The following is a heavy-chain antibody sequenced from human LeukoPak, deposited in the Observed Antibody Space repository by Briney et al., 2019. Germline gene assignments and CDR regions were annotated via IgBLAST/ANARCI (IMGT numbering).Heavy chain of an antibody. D-gene: IGHD6-13*01. V-gene: IGHV4-4*02. J-gene: IGHJ4*02. CDR3: ARHSPPSTLYSSSWSRRYYFDY. CDR2: IYHSGST. CDR1: GGSISSSNW. Sequence: SETLSLTCAVSGGSISSSNWWSWVRQPPGKGLEWIGEIYHSGSTNYNPSLKSRVTISVDKSKNQFSLKLSSVTAADTAVYYCARHSPPSTLYSSSWSRRYYFDYWGQGTLVTVSS.